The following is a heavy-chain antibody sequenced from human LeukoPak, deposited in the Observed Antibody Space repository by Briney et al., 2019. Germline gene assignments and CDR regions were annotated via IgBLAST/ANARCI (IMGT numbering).Heavy chain of an antibody. D-gene: IGHD2-2*01. Sequence: PSETLSLTCTVSGGSISSSSYYMSWIRQAPGKGLEWVSYISSSGSTIYYADSVKGRFTISRDNAKNSLYLQMNSLRAEDTAVYYCARLRYCSSTSCLDYYYMDVWGKGTTVTVSS. CDR1: GGSISSSSYY. J-gene: IGHJ6*03. V-gene: IGHV3-11*04. CDR2: ISSSGSTI. CDR3: ARLRYCSSTSCLDYYYMDV.